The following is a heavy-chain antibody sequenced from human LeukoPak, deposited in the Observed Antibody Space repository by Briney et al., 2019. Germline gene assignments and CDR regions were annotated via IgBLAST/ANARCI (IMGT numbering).Heavy chain of an antibody. CDR2: ISSSSSYI. V-gene: IGHV3-21*01. Sequence: PGGSLRLSCAASGFTFSSYSMNWVRHAPEKGLEWVSSISSSSSYIYYADSVKGRFTISRDNAKNSLYLQMNSLRAEDTAVYCCASRNLAYSSGDCFDAFGSWGQRTMVTDSS. CDR3: ASRNLAYSSGDCFDAFGS. D-gene: IGHD2-21*02. CDR1: GFTFSSYS. J-gene: IGHJ3*02.